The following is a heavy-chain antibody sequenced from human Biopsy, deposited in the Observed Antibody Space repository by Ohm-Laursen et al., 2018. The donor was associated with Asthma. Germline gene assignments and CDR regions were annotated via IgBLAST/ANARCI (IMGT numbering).Heavy chain of an antibody. CDR3: ARAYGGSFFSGAFDI. CDR2: IYSGGGT. D-gene: IGHD4-23*01. Sequence: SLRLSCSASGFTVSTNGMSWVRQPPGKGLEWVSVIYSGGGTYYADSVQGRVTISRDNSKNTLSHQMNSLRAEDTAVYYCARAYGGSFFSGAFDIWGQGTMVTVSS. V-gene: IGHV3-53*01. J-gene: IGHJ3*02. CDR1: GFTVSTNG.